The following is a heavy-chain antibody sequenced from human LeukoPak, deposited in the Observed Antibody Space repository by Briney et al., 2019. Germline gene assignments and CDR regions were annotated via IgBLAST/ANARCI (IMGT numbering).Heavy chain of an antibody. CDR1: GRSISISSDY. Sequence: SETLSPTCTVSGRSISISSDYWGWIRQPPGKGLEWIGSIYYSGSTYYNPSLKSRVTISVDTSKNQFSLKLSSVTAADTAVYYCARLGRDGYSDYWGQGTLVTVSS. J-gene: IGHJ4*02. CDR2: IYYSGST. CDR3: ARLGRDGYSDY. D-gene: IGHD5-24*01. V-gene: IGHV4-39*01.